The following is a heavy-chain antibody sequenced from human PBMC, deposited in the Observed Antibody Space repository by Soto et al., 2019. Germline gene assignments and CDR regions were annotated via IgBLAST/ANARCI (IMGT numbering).Heavy chain of an antibody. Sequence: GGSLRLSCTASGFAFSSYGMHWVRQAPGKGLEWVAVISYDGSNKYYADSVKGRFTISRDNSKNTLYLQMNSLRAEDTAVYYCAKGGPGPEYSSSGEYFDYWGQGTLVTVSS. D-gene: IGHD6-6*01. J-gene: IGHJ4*02. CDR3: AKGGPGPEYSSSGEYFDY. CDR1: GFAFSSYG. CDR2: ISYDGSNK. V-gene: IGHV3-30*18.